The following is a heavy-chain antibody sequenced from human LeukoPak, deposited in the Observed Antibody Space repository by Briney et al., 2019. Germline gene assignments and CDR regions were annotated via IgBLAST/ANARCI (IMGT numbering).Heavy chain of an antibody. Sequence: GGSLRLSCAASGFTFNSYSMNWVRQTPGKGLEWVSSISSSSSYIYYADSVKGRFTISRDNAKNSLYLQMNSLRAEDTAVYYCARAHLGYCSGGSCYTNLYWGQGTLVTVSS. J-gene: IGHJ4*02. V-gene: IGHV3-21*01. D-gene: IGHD2-15*01. CDR3: ARAHLGYCSGGSCYTNLY. CDR2: ISSSSSYI. CDR1: GFTFNSYS.